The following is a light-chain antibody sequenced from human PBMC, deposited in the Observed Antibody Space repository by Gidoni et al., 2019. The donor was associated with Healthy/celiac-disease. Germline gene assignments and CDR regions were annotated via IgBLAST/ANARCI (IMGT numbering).Light chain of an antibody. V-gene: IGKV2-28*01. CDR3: MQAQQTPLWT. Sequence: DIVMTQSPLSLPVTPGEPASISCRSSQSLLHSNGYNYLDWYLQKPGQSPQLLIYLGSNRASGVPDRFSGSGSGTDFTLKISRVEAEDVGVYYCMQAQQTPLWTFGQGTKVEIK. CDR1: QSLLHSNGYNY. CDR2: LGS. J-gene: IGKJ1*01.